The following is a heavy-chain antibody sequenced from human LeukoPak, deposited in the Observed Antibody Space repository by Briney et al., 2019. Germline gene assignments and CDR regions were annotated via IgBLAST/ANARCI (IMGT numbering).Heavy chain of an antibody. V-gene: IGHV3-66*01. D-gene: IGHD3-9*01. J-gene: IGHJ3*02. Sequence: PGGSLRLSCAASGFTDSSNYMSWVRQAPGKGLEWVSVIYSGGSTYYADFVKGRFTISRDNSKNTLYLQMNSLRAKNTAVYYCAREGRYFDWLLDAFDIWGKGTMVTVS. CDR1: GFTDSSNY. CDR3: AREGRYFDWLLDAFDI. CDR2: IYSGGST.